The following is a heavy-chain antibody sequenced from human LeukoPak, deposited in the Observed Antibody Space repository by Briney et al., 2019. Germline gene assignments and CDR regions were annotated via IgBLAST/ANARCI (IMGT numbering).Heavy chain of an antibody. CDR1: GFMFSSYW. D-gene: IGHD6-19*01. CDR2: IKQDGSER. V-gene: IGHV3-7*01. Sequence: GGSLRLSCAASGFMFSSYWMTWVRQAPGKGLQWVANIKQDGSERYYVDSVKGRFTISRDNTKNSLYLQMNSLKAEDTAVYYCAREGLAVAGTPDYWGQGTLVTVSS. CDR3: AREGLAVAGTPDY. J-gene: IGHJ4*02.